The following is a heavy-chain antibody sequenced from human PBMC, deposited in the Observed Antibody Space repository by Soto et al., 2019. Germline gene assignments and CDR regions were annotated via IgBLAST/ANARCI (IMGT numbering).Heavy chain of an antibody. CDR3: TRAAPEYYFDY. Sequence: ASVKVSCKASGYTFTSYYISWVRQAPGQGLEWMGWISGYNGNTNYAQKLQGRVTMTTDTSTSTAYMELRSLRSEDTAMYYCTRAAPEYYFDYWGQGTLVTVSS. CDR2: ISGYNGNT. CDR1: GYTFTSYY. J-gene: IGHJ4*02. V-gene: IGHV1-18*01.